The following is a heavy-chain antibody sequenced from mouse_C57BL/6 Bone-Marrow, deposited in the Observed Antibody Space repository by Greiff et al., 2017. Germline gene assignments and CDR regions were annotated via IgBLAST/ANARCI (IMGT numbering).Heavy chain of an antibody. D-gene: IGHD1-1*01. Sequence: VQLQQPGAELVMPGASVKMSCKASGYTFTSYWMHWVKQGPGKGLEWIGEIDPSDSYTNYNQKFKGKSTLTVDKSSSTAYMQLSSLTSEDSAVYYCARGSAVAAYWGQGTLVTVSA. J-gene: IGHJ3*01. CDR3: ARGSAVAAY. CDR2: IDPSDSYT. V-gene: IGHV1-69*01. CDR1: GYTFTSYW.